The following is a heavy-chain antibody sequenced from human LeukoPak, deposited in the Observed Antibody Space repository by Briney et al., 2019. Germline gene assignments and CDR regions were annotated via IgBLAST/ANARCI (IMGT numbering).Heavy chain of an antibody. J-gene: IGHJ4*02. CDR1: GITLSNYG. V-gene: IGHV3-23*01. Sequence: PGGSLRLSCAVSGITLSNYGMSWVRQAPGKGREWVAGISDSGGSTNYADSVKGRFTLSRDNHKNTLNLQMNSLRAEYTAVYFCAKRGVVIRVILVGFHKEAYYFDSWGQGALVTVSS. CDR2: ISDSGGST. CDR3: AKRGVVIRVILVGFHKEAYYFDS. D-gene: IGHD3-22*01.